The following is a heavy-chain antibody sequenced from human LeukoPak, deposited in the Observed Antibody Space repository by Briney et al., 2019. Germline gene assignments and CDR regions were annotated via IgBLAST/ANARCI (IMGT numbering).Heavy chain of an antibody. J-gene: IGHJ4*02. D-gene: IGHD3-10*01. Sequence: PGGSLRLSCAASGFTFSSYGMLWVRQAPGKGLEWVAVISYDGSNKYYADSVKGRFTISRDNSKNTLYLQMNSLRAEDTAVYYCAKDRGLDYWGQGTLVTVSS. CDR2: ISYDGSNK. CDR1: GFTFSSYG. CDR3: AKDRGLDY. V-gene: IGHV3-30*18.